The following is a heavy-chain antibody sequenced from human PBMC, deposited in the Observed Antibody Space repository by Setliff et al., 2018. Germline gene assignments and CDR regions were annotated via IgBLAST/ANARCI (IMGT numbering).Heavy chain of an antibody. CDR3: AREVTGSSSWFESAFDI. J-gene: IGHJ3*02. CDR2: IYYSGST. CDR1: GGSFSGYY. Sequence: PSETLSLTCAVYGGSFSGYYWSWIRQPPGKGLEWIGSIYYSGSTYYNPSLKSRVTISVDTSKNQFSLKLSSVTAADTAVYYCAREVTGSSSWFESAFDIWGQGTMVTVSS. D-gene: IGHD6-13*01. V-gene: IGHV4-34*01.